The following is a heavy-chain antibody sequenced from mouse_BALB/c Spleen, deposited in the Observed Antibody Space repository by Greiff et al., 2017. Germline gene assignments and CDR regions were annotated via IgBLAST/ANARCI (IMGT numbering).Heavy chain of an antibody. CDR1: GYTFTSYW. CDR2: INPSNGRT. J-gene: IGHJ1*01. D-gene: IGHD1-2*01. V-gene: IGHV1S81*02. Sequence: QVQLQQPGAELVKPGASVKLSCKASGYTFTSYWMHWVKQRPGQGLEWIGEINPSNGRTNYNEKFKSKATLTVDKSSSTAYMQLSSLTSEDSAVYYCARNYGYDYWYFDVWGAGTTVTVSS. CDR3: ARNYGYDYWYFDV.